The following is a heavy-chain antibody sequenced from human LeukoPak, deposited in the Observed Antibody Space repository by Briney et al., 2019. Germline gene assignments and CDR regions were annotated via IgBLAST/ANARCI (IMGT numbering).Heavy chain of an antibody. CDR1: GYTFTNYA. V-gene: IGHV1-3*03. D-gene: IGHD6-19*01. Sequence: ASEKVSCKASGYTFTNYALHWVRQAPGQRLEWLGWINAANGNTKYSQVFQGRVTITSDTSASTAYMELSSLRSEDMAVYYCARLFSGWYSFDYWGQGTLVTVSS. CDR2: INAANGNT. CDR3: ARLFSGWYSFDY. J-gene: IGHJ4*02.